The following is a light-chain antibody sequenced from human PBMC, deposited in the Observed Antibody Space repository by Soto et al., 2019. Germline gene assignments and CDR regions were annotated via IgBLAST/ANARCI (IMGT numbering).Light chain of an antibody. CDR2: EDN. CDR3: QSYDSSTVV. J-gene: IGLJ2*01. V-gene: IGLV6-57*04. CDR1: SGRIASNY. Sequence: NFMLTQPHSVSESPGKTVSISCTRSSGRIASNYVQWYQQRPGSAPTTVIYEDNQRPSGVPDRFSGSTDGSSNSASLTISGLQTEEEADYYCQSYDSSTVVFGGGTKLTVL.